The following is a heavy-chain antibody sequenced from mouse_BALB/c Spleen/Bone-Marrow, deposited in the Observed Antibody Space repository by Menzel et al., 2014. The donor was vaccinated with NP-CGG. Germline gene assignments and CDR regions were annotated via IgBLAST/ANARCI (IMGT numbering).Heavy chain of an antibody. CDR2: IWAGGST. D-gene: IGHD4-1*01. Sequence: VMLVESGPGLVAPSQSLSITCTVSGFSLTSYGVNWVRQPPGKGLEWLGVIWAGGSTNYNLALMSRLSISKDNSKSQVFLKMNSLQTGDPAMYYCARDPRTGTGAMDYWGQGTSVTVSS. CDR1: GFSLTSYG. CDR3: ARDPRTGTGAMDY. V-gene: IGHV2-9*02. J-gene: IGHJ4*01.